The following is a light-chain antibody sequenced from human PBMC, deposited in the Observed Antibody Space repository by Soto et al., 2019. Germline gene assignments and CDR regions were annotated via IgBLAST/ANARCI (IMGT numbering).Light chain of an antibody. CDR1: QSLVHSDGNTH. CDR2: KVS. J-gene: IGKJ2*01. Sequence: DVVMTQSPLSLPVTLGQPASISCRSTQSLVHSDGNTHLNWCQQRPGQSPRRLSCKVSNGESGVLDTFSVSASDNYSTLKSSRVEAEDVWVYYYMLGKHWPYTVGRVTKLEI. V-gene: IGKV2-30*02. CDR3: MLGKHWPYT.